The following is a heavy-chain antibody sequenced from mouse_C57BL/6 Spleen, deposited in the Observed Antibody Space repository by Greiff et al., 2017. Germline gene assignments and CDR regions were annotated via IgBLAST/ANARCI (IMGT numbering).Heavy chain of an antibody. Sequence: VQLQQSGPELVKPGASVTISCKASGYAFSSSWMNWVKQRPGKGLEWIGRIYPGDGDTNYNGKFKGKATLTADKSSSTAYMQLSSLTSEDSAVYFCARSESNWYGFAYWGQGTLVTVSA. V-gene: IGHV1-82*01. J-gene: IGHJ3*01. CDR1: GYAFSSSW. CDR3: ARSESNWYGFAY. CDR2: IYPGDGDT. D-gene: IGHD4-1*01.